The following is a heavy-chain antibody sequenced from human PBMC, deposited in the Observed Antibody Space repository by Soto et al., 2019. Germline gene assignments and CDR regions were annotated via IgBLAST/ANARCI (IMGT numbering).Heavy chain of an antibody. V-gene: IGHV4-59*08. CDR3: AVAEDYFDY. CDR1: GGSISSYY. CDR2: IYYSGST. D-gene: IGHD6-19*01. Sequence: PSETLSLTCTVSGGSISSYYWSWIRQPPGKGLEWIGYIYYSGSTNYNPSLKSRVTISVDTSKNQFSLKLSSVTAADTAVYYCAVAEDYFDYWGQGTLVTVSS. J-gene: IGHJ4*02.